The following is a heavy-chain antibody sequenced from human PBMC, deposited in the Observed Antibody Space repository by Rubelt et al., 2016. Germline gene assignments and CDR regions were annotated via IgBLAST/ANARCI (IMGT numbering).Heavy chain of an antibody. D-gene: IGHD3-22*01. V-gene: IGHV3-66*01. CDR3: ARDTSLDSADAFDI. J-gene: IGHJ3*02. Sequence: ADSVKGRFTISRDNSKNTLYLQMNSLRAEDTAVYYCARDTSLDSADAFDIWGQGTMVTVSS.